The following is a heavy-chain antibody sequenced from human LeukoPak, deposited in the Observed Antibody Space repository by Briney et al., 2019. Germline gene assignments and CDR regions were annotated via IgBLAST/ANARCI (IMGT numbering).Heavy chain of an antibody. CDR2: IYSGGST. CDR3: VAYYDILTGYKY. V-gene: IGHV3-66*01. J-gene: IGHJ4*02. CDR1: GFTFSSYS. D-gene: IGHD3-9*01. Sequence: GGSLRLSCAASGFTFSSYSIHWVRQVPGKGLEWVSVIYSGGSTYYADSVKGRFTISRDNSKNTLYLQMNSLRAEDTAVYYCVAYYDILTGYKYWGQGTLVTVSS.